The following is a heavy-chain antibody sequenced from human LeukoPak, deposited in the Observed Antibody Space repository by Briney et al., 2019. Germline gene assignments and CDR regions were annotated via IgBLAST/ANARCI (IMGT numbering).Heavy chain of an antibody. V-gene: IGHV1-46*01. D-gene: IGHD6-13*01. CDR1: GYTFTSYN. J-gene: IGHJ4*02. CDR3: ARATTYSSSWAYFDY. CDR2: INPSGGST. Sequence: ASVKVSCKASGYTFTSYNMHWVRQAPGQGLEWMGIINPSGGSTSYAQKFQGRVTMTRDTSTSTVYMGLSSLRSEDTAVYYCARATTYSSSWAYFDYWGQGTLVTVSS.